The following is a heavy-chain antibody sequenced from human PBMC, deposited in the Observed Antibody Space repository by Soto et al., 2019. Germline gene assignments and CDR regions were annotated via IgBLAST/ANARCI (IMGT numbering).Heavy chain of an antibody. CDR1: GFTFSSYS. Sequence: EVQLVESGGGLVKPGGSLRLSCAASGFTFSSYSMNWVRQAPGKGLEWVSSISSSSSYIYYADSVKGRFTISRDNAKNSLYLQMNSLRAEDTAVYYCARDLSGYDLYTAIQHYFDYWGQGTLVTVSS. V-gene: IGHV3-21*01. CDR3: ARDLSGYDLYTAIQHYFDY. CDR2: ISSSSSYI. J-gene: IGHJ4*02. D-gene: IGHD5-12*01.